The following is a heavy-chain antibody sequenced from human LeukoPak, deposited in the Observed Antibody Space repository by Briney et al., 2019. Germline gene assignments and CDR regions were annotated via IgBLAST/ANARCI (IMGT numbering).Heavy chain of an antibody. CDR3: AKDRRYFDY. J-gene: IGHJ4*02. Sequence: PGGSLRLSCAASGFTFSSYAMSWVRQAPGKGLERGSAISGSGGSTYYSDSVKGRFTISRDNSKNTLYLQMNSLRAEDTAVYYCAKDRRYFDYWGQGTLVTVSS. D-gene: IGHD3-9*01. V-gene: IGHV3-23*01. CDR1: GFTFSSYA. CDR2: ISGSGGST.